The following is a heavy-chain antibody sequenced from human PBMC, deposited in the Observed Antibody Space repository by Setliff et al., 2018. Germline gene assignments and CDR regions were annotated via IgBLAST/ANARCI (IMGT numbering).Heavy chain of an antibody. CDR3: ARTGTYRYFDY. D-gene: IGHD1-1*01. Sequence: PSETLSLTCTVSGASLSSGTYYWGWIRQPPGKGLEWIGRIYYRGDTYYNASLKGRLTISVDTAQNQFSLRLTSVTAADTAVYYCARTGTYRYFDYWGQGAPVTVSS. V-gene: IGHV4-39*01. J-gene: IGHJ4*02. CDR2: IYYRGDT. CDR1: GASLSSGTYY.